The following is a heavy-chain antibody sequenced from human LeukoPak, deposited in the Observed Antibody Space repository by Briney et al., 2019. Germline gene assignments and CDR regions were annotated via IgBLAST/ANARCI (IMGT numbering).Heavy chain of an antibody. Sequence: SVKVSCKVSGGTFSSYAISWVRQAPGQGLEWMGGIIPIFGTANYAQKFQGRVTITTDESTSTAYMELSSLRSEDTAVYYCARDGEAAGYYFDYWGQGTLVTVSS. J-gene: IGHJ4*02. V-gene: IGHV1-69*05. D-gene: IGHD6-13*01. CDR2: IIPIFGTA. CDR1: GGTFSSYA. CDR3: ARDGEAAGYYFDY.